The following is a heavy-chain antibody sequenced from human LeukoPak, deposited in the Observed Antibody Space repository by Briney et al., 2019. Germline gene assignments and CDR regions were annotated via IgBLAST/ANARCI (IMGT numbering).Heavy chain of an antibody. D-gene: IGHD2-15*01. CDR2: INPSSGGT. V-gene: IGHV1-2*02. Sequence: GASVKVSCKVPGYMLTEVSIHWVRQAPGQGLEWMGWINPSSGGTNYPQNFQGRVTMTRDTSLSTAYMEVSGLRSDDTAVYYCARGVVAATFYYYMDVWGKGTTVTVSS. J-gene: IGHJ6*03. CDR1: GYMLTEVS. CDR3: ARGVVAATFYYYMDV.